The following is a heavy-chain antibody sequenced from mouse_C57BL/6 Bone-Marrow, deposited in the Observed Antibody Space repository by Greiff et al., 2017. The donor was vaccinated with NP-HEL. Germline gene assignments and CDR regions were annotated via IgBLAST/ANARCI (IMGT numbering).Heavy chain of an antibody. CDR3: ASGDYGNYVLYYYAMDY. J-gene: IGHJ4*01. CDR1: GFTFSSYG. CDR2: ISSGGSYT. Sequence: DVMLVESGGDLVKPGGSLKLSCAASGFTFSSYGMSWVRQTPDKRLEWVATISSGGSYTYYPDSVKGRFTISRDKANNSLYLQMSSLKSEDTAMYYCASGDYGNYVLYYYAMDYWGQGTSVTVSS. D-gene: IGHD2-1*01. V-gene: IGHV5-6*02.